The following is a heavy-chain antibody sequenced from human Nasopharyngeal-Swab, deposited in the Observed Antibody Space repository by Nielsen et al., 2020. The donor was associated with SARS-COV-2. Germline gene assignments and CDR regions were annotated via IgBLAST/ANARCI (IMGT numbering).Heavy chain of an antibody. Sequence: GGSLRLSCAASGFSFSIYWMHWVRQAPGKGLVWVSRINNDGSSTTDADSVKGRFTISRDNSKNMVYLQMNSLRAEDTAVYYCARDPGSYYFDFWGQGTLVTVSS. CDR1: GFSFSIYW. CDR2: INNDGSST. J-gene: IGHJ4*02. CDR3: ARDPGSYYFDF. V-gene: IGHV3-74*03. D-gene: IGHD3-10*01.